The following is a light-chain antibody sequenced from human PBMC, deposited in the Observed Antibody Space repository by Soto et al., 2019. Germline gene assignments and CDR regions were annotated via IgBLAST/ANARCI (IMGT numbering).Light chain of an antibody. V-gene: IGKV3-20*01. CDR2: GAS. J-gene: IGKJ4*01. Sequence: EIVLTQSPGTLSLSPGERATLSCRASQSVSSSYLAWYQQKPGQAPRLLIYGASSRATGIPDRFSGSGSGTDFPLTISRLEPEDFAVFYCHHYGSSPLTFGGGTKVEIK. CDR1: QSVSSSY. CDR3: HHYGSSPLT.